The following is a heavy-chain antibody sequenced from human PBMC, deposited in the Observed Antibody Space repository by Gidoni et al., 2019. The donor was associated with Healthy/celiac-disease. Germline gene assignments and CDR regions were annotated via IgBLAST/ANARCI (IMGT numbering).Heavy chain of an antibody. V-gene: IGHV3-30*04. D-gene: IGHD6-13*01. J-gene: IGHJ4*02. CDR1: GVTFSSYA. Sequence: QVQLVESGGGGVQPGRPLRLSCAASGVTFSSYAMHWVRQAPGKGLEWVAVISYDGSNKYYADSVKGRFTISRDNSKNTLYLQMNSLRAEDTAVYYCASGGIAAADPEFDYWGQGTLVTVSS. CDR2: ISYDGSNK. CDR3: ASGGIAAADPEFDY.